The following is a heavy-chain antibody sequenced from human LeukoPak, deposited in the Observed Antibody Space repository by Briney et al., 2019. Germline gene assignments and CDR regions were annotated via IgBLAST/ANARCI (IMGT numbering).Heavy chain of an antibody. CDR2: VQEDGSQK. D-gene: IGHD6-6*01. J-gene: IGHJ4*02. CDR1: GFTFSSYW. Sequence: GGSLRLSCAASGFTFSSYWMSWVRQAPGKGLEWVTNVQEDGSQKYYVDSVKGRFTISRDNAKNSLYLQMNSLRAEDTALYYCLRDYQEYWGQGTLVTGSS. V-gene: IGHV3-7*01. CDR3: LRDYQEY.